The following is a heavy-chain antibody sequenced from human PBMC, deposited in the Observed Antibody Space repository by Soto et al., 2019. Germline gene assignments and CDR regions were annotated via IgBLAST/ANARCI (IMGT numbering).Heavy chain of an antibody. V-gene: IGHV3-23*01. Sequence: GGSLRLSCAASGITFSSYAMNWVRQAPGKGLEWVSVISGSGSSTYYADSVKGRFTISRDNSKNTLYVQMNSLRAEDTGVYYCAKAISGYNALLDHWGQGTRVTVSS. CDR2: ISGSGSST. J-gene: IGHJ4*02. CDR1: GITFSSYA. D-gene: IGHD1-20*01. CDR3: AKAISGYNALLDH.